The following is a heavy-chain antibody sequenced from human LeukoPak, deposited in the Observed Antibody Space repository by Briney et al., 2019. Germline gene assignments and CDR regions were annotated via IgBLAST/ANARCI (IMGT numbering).Heavy chain of an antibody. CDR3: ANGLGSGWYAGGFDY. Sequence: PGRSLRLSCAASGFTFSSYGMHWVRQAPGKGLEWVAVISYDGSNKYYADSVKGRFTISRDNSKNTLYLQMNSLRAEDTAVYYCANGLGSGWYAGGFDYWGQGTLVTVSS. CDR1: GFTFSSYG. CDR2: ISYDGSNK. D-gene: IGHD6-19*01. V-gene: IGHV3-30*18. J-gene: IGHJ4*02.